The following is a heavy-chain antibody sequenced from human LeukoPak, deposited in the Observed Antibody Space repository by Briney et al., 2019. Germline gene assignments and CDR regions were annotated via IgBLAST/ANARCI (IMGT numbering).Heavy chain of an antibody. CDR2: INHSGST. J-gene: IGHJ6*02. CDR1: GGSFSGYY. Sequence: SETLSLTCAVYGGSFSGYYWSWIRQPPGKGLERIGEINHSGSTNYNPSIKSRVTISVDTSKNQFSLKLSSVTTADTAVYYCARGRTYYDFWSGYYTLNYGMDVWGQGTTVTVSS. CDR3: ARGRTYYDFWSGYYTLNYGMDV. V-gene: IGHV4-34*01. D-gene: IGHD3-3*01.